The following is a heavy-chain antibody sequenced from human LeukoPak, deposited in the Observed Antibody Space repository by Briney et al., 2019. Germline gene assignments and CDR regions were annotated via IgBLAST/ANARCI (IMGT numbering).Heavy chain of an antibody. CDR2: IYHSGNT. CDR3: ARGQGEELFPNS. CDR1: GGSLSSSNW. J-gene: IGHJ4*02. D-gene: IGHD3-10*01. V-gene: IGHV4-4*02. Sequence: PSETLSLTCAVSGGSLSSSNWWSWVRQPPGKGLEWIGEIYHSGNTNYNPSLKNRVTISVDKSKNQFSLNLNSVTAADTAVYYCARGQGEELFPNSWGQGTLVTVSS.